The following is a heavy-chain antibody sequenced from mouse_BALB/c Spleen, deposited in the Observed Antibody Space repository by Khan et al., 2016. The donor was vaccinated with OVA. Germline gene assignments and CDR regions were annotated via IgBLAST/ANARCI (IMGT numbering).Heavy chain of an antibody. CDR2: ISSGGSYT. D-gene: IGHD2-1*01. Sequence: EVELVESGGGLVKPGGSLKLSCAAAGFSFRSYVMSWVRQTPEKRLEWVATISSGGSYTYYPDSVRGRFPITRDNAKNTLYLQMSSLRSEDTAMYYCARRADYGRGLFDYWGQGNTLTVSS. CDR3: ARRADYGRGLFDY. CDR1: GFSFRSYV. J-gene: IGHJ2*01. V-gene: IGHV5-9-3*01.